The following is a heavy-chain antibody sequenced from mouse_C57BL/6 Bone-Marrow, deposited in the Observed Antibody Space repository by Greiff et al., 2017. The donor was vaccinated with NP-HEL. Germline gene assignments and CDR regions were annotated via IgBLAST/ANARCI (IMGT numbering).Heavy chain of an antibody. Sequence: VQLQQSGPELVKPGASVKISCKASGYAFSSSWMNWVKQRPGKGLEWIGRIYPGDGDTNYNGKFKGKATLTADKSSSTAYMQLSSLTSEDSAVYFCAREDYDYDLDWFAYWGQGTLVTVSA. CDR3: AREDYDYDLDWFAY. D-gene: IGHD2-4*01. CDR1: GYAFSSSW. V-gene: IGHV1-82*01. J-gene: IGHJ3*01. CDR2: IYPGDGDT.